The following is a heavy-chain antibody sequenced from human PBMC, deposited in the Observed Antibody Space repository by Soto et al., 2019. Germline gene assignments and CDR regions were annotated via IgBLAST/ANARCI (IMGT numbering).Heavy chain of an antibody. CDR1: GGSISSYY. CDR2: IYYTGST. Sequence: SETLSLTCTVSGGSISSYYWSWIRQPPGKGLEWIGYIYYTGSTNYNPSLKSRVTISVDTSKNQFSLNLSSVTAADTAVYYCARVWGGAFDFWGQGTMVTVS. CDR3: ARVWGGAFDF. J-gene: IGHJ3*01. V-gene: IGHV4-59*01. D-gene: IGHD3-10*01.